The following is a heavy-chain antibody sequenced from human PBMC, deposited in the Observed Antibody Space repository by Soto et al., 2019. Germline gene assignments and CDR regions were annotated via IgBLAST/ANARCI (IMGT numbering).Heavy chain of an antibody. CDR2: ISSSGSTI. D-gene: IGHD6-13*01. Sequence: PGGSLRLSCAASGFTFSDYYMSWIRQAPGKGLEWVSYISSSGSTIYYADSVKGRFTISRDNAKNSLYLQMNSLRAEDTAVYYCARDQEYSSSWYQITYYYYYGMDVWGQGTTVTVS. J-gene: IGHJ6*02. CDR3: ARDQEYSSSWYQITYYYYYGMDV. CDR1: GFTFSDYY. V-gene: IGHV3-11*01.